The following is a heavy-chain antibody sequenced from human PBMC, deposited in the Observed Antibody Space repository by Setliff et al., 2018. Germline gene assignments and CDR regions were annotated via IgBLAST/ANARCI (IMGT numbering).Heavy chain of an antibody. V-gene: IGHV1-2*02. CDR3: ARVPQEALYYYDRGHYIDY. D-gene: IGHD3-22*01. Sequence: ASVKVSCKASGFSFTDYLMNWMRQAPEQGLEWMGRINLNTGNIFYAQEFQGRVAMTRDTSINTAYMELSSLRYDDTAVYYCARVPQEALYYYDRGHYIDYWGQGTLVTVSS. J-gene: IGHJ4*02. CDR2: INLNTGNI. CDR1: GFSFTDYL.